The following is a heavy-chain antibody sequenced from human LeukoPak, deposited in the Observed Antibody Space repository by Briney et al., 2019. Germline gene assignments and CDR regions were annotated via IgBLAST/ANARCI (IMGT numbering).Heavy chain of an antibody. CDR1: GFTFSSYA. V-gene: IGHV3-23*01. Sequence: GGSLRLSCAASGFTFSSYAMSWVRQAPGKGLEWVSAISGSGGSTYYADSVKGWFTISRDNSKNTLYLQMNSLRAEDTAVYYCAKTAYDSSGYPYYFDYWGQGTLVTVSS. CDR2: ISGSGGST. D-gene: IGHD3-22*01. J-gene: IGHJ4*02. CDR3: AKTAYDSSGYPYYFDY.